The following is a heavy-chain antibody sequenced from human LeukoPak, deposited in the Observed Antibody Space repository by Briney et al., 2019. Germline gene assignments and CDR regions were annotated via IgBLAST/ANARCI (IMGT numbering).Heavy chain of an antibody. CDR3: AKDLSQPSGWYFY. D-gene: IGHD6-19*01. V-gene: IGHV3-23*01. Sequence: PGGSLTLSCAASGFTISSYAMSWVRQAPGTGLEWVSAISGSGGSTYYADSVKGRFTISRDNSKNTLYLQMNSLRAEDTAVYYCAKDLSQPSGWYFYWGQGTLVTVSS. J-gene: IGHJ4*02. CDR1: GFTISSYA. CDR2: ISGSGGST.